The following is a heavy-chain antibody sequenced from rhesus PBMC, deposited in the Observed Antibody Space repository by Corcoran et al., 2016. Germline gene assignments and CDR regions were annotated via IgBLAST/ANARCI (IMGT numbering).Heavy chain of an antibody. CDR3: ARVRSSWSDFDY. J-gene: IGHJ4*01. CDR2: ISNGGGST. D-gene: IGHD6-13*01. V-gene: IGHV3-178*01. CDR1: GYSISSGYD. Sequence: VQLQESGPGVVKPSETLSLTCAVSGYSISSGYDWSWIRQPPGKGLEWVSRISNGGGSTWYADSVKCRFTISRENVKNTLYLKMNSLRAEDTAVYYCARVRSSWSDFDYWGQGVLVTVSS.